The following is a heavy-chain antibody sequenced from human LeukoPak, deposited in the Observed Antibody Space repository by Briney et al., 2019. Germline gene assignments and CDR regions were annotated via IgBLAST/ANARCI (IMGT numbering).Heavy chain of an antibody. CDR2: IWYDGSNK. J-gene: IGHJ5*02. CDR1: GFTFNNYG. Sequence: GGSLRLSWAASGFTFNNYGMHWVRQAPGKGLEWVAVIWYDGSNKYYADSVKGRFTISRDNSKNTLYLQMSSLRAEDTAVYYCARGSIFGSEIYPWGQGTLVTVSS. V-gene: IGHV3-33*01. CDR3: ARGSIFGSEIYP. D-gene: IGHD3-3*02.